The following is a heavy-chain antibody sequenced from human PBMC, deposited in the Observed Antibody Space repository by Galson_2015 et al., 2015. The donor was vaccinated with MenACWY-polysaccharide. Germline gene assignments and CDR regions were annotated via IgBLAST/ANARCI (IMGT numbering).Heavy chain of an antibody. CDR2: TNGDGGAT. V-gene: IGHV3-74*01. CDR1: GFTFSSYW. Sequence: SLILSGAASGFTFSSYWMHWVRQAPGKGLVWVSRTNGDGGATDYTDSVKGRFTISSDNAKNTLYMQMNSLRAEDTAVYYCARAGAKYCRGGNCFFNWSDPWGQGTLVTVSS. CDR3: ARAGAKYCRGGNCFFNWSDP. J-gene: IGHJ5*02. D-gene: IGHD2-15*01.